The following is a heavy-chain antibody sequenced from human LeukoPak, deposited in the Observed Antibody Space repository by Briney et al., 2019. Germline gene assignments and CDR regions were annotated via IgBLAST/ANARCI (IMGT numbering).Heavy chain of an antibody. CDR1: GFTFSSFE. J-gene: IGHJ5*02. CDR2: ISSSGSTI. D-gene: IGHD6-13*01. V-gene: IGHV3-48*03. Sequence: PGGSLRLSCAASGFTFSSFEMNWVRQAPGKGLEWVSYISSSGSTIYYADSVKGRFTISRDNAKNSLYLQMNSLRAEDTAVYYCARDQSWYSSSWYQPADTWGQGTLVTVSS. CDR3: ARDQSWYSSSWYQPADT.